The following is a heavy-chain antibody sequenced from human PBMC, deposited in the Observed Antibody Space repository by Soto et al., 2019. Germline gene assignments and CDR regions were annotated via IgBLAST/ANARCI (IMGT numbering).Heavy chain of an antibody. D-gene: IGHD3-16*02. CDR2: ITGTSYTI. CDR3: ARDGLLFSGPYRPSRFDY. Sequence: EVQLVESGGGSVQPGGSLTLSCVASGLSFGDYGMNWVRQAPGQGLEWIAYITGTSYTIDYADSVKGRFTISRDNIKNFLFLQMNGLRSDDTASYYCARDGLLFSGPYRPSRFDYWGLGTLVTVSS. CDR1: GLSFGDYG. V-gene: IGHV3-48*04. J-gene: IGHJ4*02.